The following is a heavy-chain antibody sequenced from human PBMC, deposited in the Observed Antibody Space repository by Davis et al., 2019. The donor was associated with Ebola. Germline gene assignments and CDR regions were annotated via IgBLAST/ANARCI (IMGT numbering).Heavy chain of an antibody. CDR2: INAGNGNT. J-gene: IGHJ4*02. Sequence: ASVKVSCKASGYTFTSYAMHWVRQAPGQRLEWMGWINAGNGNTKYSQKFQGRVTITRDTSASTAYMELRSLRSDDTAVYYCARDGLVIPIDYWGQGTLVTVSS. CDR3: ARDGLVIPIDY. V-gene: IGHV1-3*01. D-gene: IGHD3/OR15-3a*01. CDR1: GYTFTSYA.